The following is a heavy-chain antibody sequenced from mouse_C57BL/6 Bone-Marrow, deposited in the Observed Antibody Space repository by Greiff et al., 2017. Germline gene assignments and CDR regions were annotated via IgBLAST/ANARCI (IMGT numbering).Heavy chain of an antibody. Sequence: QVQLQQPGPELVKPGASVKLSCKASGSTFTSYCINWVKQRPGQGLEWIGNINPSNGGTNYNEKFKSKATLTVDTSSSTAYMQLSSLTSADSAVYYGARHYYYGSSLYYFDYWGQGTTLTVSS. D-gene: IGHD1-1*01. V-gene: IGHV1-53*01. CDR2: INPSNGGT. CDR1: GSTFTSYC. J-gene: IGHJ2*01. CDR3: ARHYYYGSSLYYFDY.